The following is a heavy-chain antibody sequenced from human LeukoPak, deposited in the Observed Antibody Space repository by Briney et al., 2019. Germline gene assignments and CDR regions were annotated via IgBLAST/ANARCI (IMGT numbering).Heavy chain of an antibody. CDR1: GYSFPSYW. CDR3: ARLGTAVVARYFDY. Sequence: GEPLKISCKGSGYSFPSYWIAWVRQMPGKGLEWMGSIYPGDSDTRYSPSFQGQGTISADKSISTSYLQWSGLKASDTAIYYCARLGTAVVARYFDYWGQGTQVTVSS. D-gene: IGHD5-18*01. J-gene: IGHJ4*02. V-gene: IGHV5-51*01. CDR2: IYPGDSDT.